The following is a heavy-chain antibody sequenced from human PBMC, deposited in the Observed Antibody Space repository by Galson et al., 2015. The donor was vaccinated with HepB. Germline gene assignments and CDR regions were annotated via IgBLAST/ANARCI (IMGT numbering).Heavy chain of an antibody. Sequence: SVKVSCKASGGTFSSYAISWVRQAPGQGLEWMGGIIPIFGTANYAQKFQGRVTITADESTSTAYMELSSLRSEDTAVYYCARVDGDYAGPKSDYWGQGTLVTVSS. CDR1: GGTFSSYA. J-gene: IGHJ4*02. V-gene: IGHV1-69*13. CDR3: ARVDGDYAGPKSDY. D-gene: IGHD4-17*01. CDR2: IIPIFGTA.